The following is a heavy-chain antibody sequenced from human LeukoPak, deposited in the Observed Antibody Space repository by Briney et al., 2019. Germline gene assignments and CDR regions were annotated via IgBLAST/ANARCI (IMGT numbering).Heavy chain of an antibody. V-gene: IGHV1-18*01. J-gene: IGHJ3*02. D-gene: IGHD3-22*01. CDR2: INPYNGNT. Sequence: ASVKVSCKASGYIFTSYGISWVRQAPGQGLEWMGWINPYNGNTKYAQKFQGRVTMTTDTTTNTAYMELRSLRSDDTAVYYCARGLTHRMYYSEGGDAFDIWGQGTMVTVSS. CDR3: ARGLTHRMYYSEGGDAFDI. CDR1: GYIFTSYG.